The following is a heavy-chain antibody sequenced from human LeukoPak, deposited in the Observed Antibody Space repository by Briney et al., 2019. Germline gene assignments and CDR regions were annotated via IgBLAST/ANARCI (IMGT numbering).Heavy chain of an antibody. J-gene: IGHJ6*03. CDR1: GYTFTSYG. CDR3: ARDCTSTSCPYYYYYMDV. V-gene: IGHV1-18*01. CDR2: ISAYNGNT. D-gene: IGHD2-2*01. Sequence: ASVKVPCKASGYTFTSYGISWVRQAPGQGLEWMGWISAYNGNTNYAQKLQGRVTMTTDTSTSTAYMELRSLRSDDTAVYYCARDCTSTSCPYYYYYMDVWGKGTTVTVSS.